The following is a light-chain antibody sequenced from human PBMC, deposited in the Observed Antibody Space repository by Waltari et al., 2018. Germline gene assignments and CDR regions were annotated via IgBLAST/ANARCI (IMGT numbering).Light chain of an antibody. CDR3: QSYDTGLSAYV. CDR1: TSNIGAGFD. J-gene: IGLJ1*01. V-gene: IGLV1-40*01. Sequence: QSVLTQPPSVSGAPGQRVAISCTGTTSNIGAGFDVHWYRQDPGTAPKLLIYRNTDRPSGVPDRFSGSKSGTSASLAITALQAADESDYYCQSYDTGLSAYVFGTGTKVIVL. CDR2: RNT.